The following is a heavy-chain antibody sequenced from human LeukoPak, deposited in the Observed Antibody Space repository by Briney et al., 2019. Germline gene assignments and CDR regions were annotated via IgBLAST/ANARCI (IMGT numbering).Heavy chain of an antibody. D-gene: IGHD2-2*01. Sequence: KASETLSLTCSVSGDLIRTYYWSWIRQPPGKGLEWIGYIYYTGSTNYNPSLKSRVTISVDTSKNQFSLNLTSVTAADTAVYYCGRACSSATCSFDYWGQGTLVTVSS. CDR3: GRACSSATCSFDY. V-gene: IGHV4-59*01. CDR2: IYYTGST. J-gene: IGHJ4*02. CDR1: GDLIRTYY.